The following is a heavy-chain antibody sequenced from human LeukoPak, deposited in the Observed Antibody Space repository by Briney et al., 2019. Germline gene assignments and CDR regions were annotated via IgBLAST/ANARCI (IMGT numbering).Heavy chain of an antibody. V-gene: IGHV3-23*01. Sequence: GGSLRLSCVVSGLTFSRYSMSWVCQAPGKGLEWVSGISAGGGNAWYPDSVKGRFTISRDNSRNTLFLQMDSLRVEDTAIYYCAKDAAGPEYWGQGTRVTVSS. CDR2: ISAGGGNA. D-gene: IGHD6-13*01. J-gene: IGHJ4*02. CDR3: AKDAAGPEY. CDR1: GLTFSRYS.